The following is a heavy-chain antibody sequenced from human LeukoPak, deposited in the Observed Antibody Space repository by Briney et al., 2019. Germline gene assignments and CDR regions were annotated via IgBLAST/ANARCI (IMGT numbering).Heavy chain of an antibody. Sequence: ASVKVSCKASGYTFTNYAMNWVRQAPGQGLEWMGWIHPSTGNPTYAQGFTGRIVFSLDTSVSTAYLQTSSLKAEDSAVYYCAKNGLGAVVKTDWGQGTLVTVSS. CDR3: AKNGLGAVVKTD. CDR1: GYTFTNYA. J-gene: IGHJ4*02. CDR2: IHPSTGNP. V-gene: IGHV7-4-1*02. D-gene: IGHD3-22*01.